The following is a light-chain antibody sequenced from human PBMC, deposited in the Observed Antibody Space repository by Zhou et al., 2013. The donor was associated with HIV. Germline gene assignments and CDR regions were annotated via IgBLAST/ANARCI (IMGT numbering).Light chain of an antibody. V-gene: IGKV3-20*01. CDR3: QQYGSSSWT. Sequence: EIVLTQSPGTLSLPPGERATLSCRASQSVSNSYLAWYQQKPGQAPRLLIYGASSRATGIPDRFSGSGSGTDFTLTISRLEPEDFAVYYCQQYGSSSWTFGQGTKVEIK. CDR2: GAS. J-gene: IGKJ1*01. CDR1: QSVSNSY.